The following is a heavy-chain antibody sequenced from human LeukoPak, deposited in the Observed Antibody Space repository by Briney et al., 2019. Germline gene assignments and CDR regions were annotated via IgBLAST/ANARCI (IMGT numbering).Heavy chain of an antibody. CDR2: ISSSGSTI. J-gene: IGHJ4*01. Sequence: PGGSLRLSCAASGFTFSNYGMNWVRQAPGRGLEWVSYISSSGSTIYYADSVKGRFTISRDNAKNSLYLQMYSLTDEDTAVYYCARDRSSSAAPSLSYWGQGALVTVSS. V-gene: IGHV3-48*02. CDR3: ARDRSSSAAPSLSY. D-gene: IGHD6-13*01. CDR1: GFTFSNYG.